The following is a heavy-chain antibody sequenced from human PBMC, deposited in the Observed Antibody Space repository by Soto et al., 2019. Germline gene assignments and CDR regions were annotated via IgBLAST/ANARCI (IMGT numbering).Heavy chain of an antibody. CDR2: ISSSSSYI. CDR3: ARVLEGYPGYSSGLITDV. V-gene: IGHV3-21*01. Sequence: GGSLRLSCAASGFTFSSYSMNWVRRAPGKGMEWVSSISSSSSYIYYADSVKGRFTISRDNAKNSLYLQMNSLRAEDTAVYYGARVLEGYPGYSSGLITDVWGKGTTVTVSS. CDR1: GFTFSSYS. J-gene: IGHJ6*04. D-gene: IGHD6-19*01.